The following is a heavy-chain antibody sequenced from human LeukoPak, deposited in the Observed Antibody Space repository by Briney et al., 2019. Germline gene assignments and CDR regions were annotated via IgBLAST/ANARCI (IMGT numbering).Heavy chain of an antibody. J-gene: IGHJ4*02. V-gene: IGHV5-51*01. CDR3: AGQNASGSPTY. CDR1: GYSFTTYW. Sequence: GESLKISCKGSGYSFTTYWIGWVRQMPGKGLEWMGIIYPGDSDTRYSPSFQGQVTISADKSISTAYLQWNSLKSSDTAIYYCAGQNASGSPTYWGQGTLVTVSS. CDR2: IYPGDSDT. D-gene: IGHD3-10*01.